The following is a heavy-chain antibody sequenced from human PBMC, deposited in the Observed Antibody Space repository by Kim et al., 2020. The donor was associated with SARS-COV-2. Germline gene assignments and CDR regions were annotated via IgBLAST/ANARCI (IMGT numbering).Heavy chain of an antibody. Sequence: ASVKVSCKVSGYTFTSYDINWVRQATGQGLEWMGWMNPKSGNTGSAQKFQGRLSMTRDTSISTAYMELSSLSSEDTAVYYCASGYDSATVYLGQGTLVTV. CDR1: GYTFTSYD. V-gene: IGHV1-8*01. J-gene: IGHJ4*02. D-gene: IGHD5-12*01. CDR3: ASGYDSATVY. CDR2: MNPKSGNT.